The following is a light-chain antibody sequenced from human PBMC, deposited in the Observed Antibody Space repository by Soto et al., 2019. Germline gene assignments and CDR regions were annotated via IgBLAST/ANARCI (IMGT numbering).Light chain of an antibody. Sequence: QSALTQPRSVSGSPGQSVTISCTGTNSDIGGYNYVSWYQQHPGKAPKVMIYDVNRWPSGVPDRFSGSKSGNTASLTISGLQAEDEADYYCCSYAGSYNFWVFGGGTKVTVL. J-gene: IGLJ3*02. CDR2: DVN. CDR3: CSYAGSYNFWV. CDR1: NSDIGGYNY. V-gene: IGLV2-11*01.